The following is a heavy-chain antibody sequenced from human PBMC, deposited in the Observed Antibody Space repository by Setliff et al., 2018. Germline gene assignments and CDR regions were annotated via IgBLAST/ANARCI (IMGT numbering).Heavy chain of an antibody. CDR3: ARMSGFQYMDV. CDR1: GDSTSAAS. Sequence: SETLSLTCTVSGDSTSAASIMAWIRQPPGKGLEFIGYVYYSGAAKYDPSLKSRVTISLDTSNNQFSLSLSSVTAADTAVYYCARMSGFQYMDVWGKGTTVTVS. CDR2: VYYSGAA. V-gene: IGHV4-59*08. D-gene: IGHD3-3*01. J-gene: IGHJ6*03.